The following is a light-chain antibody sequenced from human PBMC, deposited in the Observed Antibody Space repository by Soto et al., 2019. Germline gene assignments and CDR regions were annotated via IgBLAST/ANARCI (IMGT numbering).Light chain of an antibody. J-gene: IGKJ2*01. Sequence: EIVLTQSPGTLSLSPGERATLSCRASQSVSSSFLAWYQQKPVQAPRLLIYGASSRATGIPDRFSGSGSGTDFTLTISRLEPEDFAVYYWQQYDNSPRTFGQGTKLEIK. V-gene: IGKV3-20*01. CDR2: GAS. CDR3: QQYDNSPRT. CDR1: QSVSSSF.